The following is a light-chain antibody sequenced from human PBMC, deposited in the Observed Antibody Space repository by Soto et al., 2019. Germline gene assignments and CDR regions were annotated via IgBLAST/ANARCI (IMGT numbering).Light chain of an antibody. Sequence: DIVLTQSPDSLAVSLGERATINCKSSQTVLYSSNNKTYLAWYQQRPGQHPKLLIYWASTRESGVPDRFSGSGSGTDFTLTISSLQAEDVAVYYCQQYYSTITFGQGTRLEI. CDR2: WAS. CDR3: QQYYSTIT. CDR1: QTVLYSSNNKTY. J-gene: IGKJ5*01. V-gene: IGKV4-1*01.